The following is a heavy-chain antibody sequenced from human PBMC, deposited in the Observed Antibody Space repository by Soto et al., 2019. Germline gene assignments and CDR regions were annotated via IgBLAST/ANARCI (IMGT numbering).Heavy chain of an antibody. CDR3: AMPRMVRGVLKYYFDY. CDR1: GFTFSSYA. V-gene: IGHV3-30-3*01. Sequence: QVQLVESGGGVVQPGRSLRLSCAASGFTFSSYAMHWVRQAPGKGLEWVAIISYDVSNKYYADSVKGRFTISRDNSKTPLYLQMTLLRAQDTAVYYCAMPRMVRGVLKYYFDYWGPGTLLTFAS. CDR2: ISYDVSNK. D-gene: IGHD3-10*01. J-gene: IGHJ4*02.